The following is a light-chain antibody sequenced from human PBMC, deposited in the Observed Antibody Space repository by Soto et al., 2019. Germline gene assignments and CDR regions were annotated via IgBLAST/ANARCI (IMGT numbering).Light chain of an antibody. CDR3: QSYDNSLNGWV. CDR1: SSNLGAGHN. V-gene: IGLV1-40*01. Sequence: QSVLTQPPSVSGAPGQGVAISCTGTSSNLGAGHNVHWYQQLPGTVPKLLIYSDTNRPSGVPDRFSASKSGTSAVLAITGLQAEDEDDYFCQSYDNSLNGWVFGGGTKLTVL. CDR2: SDT. J-gene: IGLJ3*02.